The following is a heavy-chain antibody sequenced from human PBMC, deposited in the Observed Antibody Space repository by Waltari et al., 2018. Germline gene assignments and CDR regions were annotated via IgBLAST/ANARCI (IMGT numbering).Heavy chain of an antibody. Sequence: EVQLLESGGGLVQPGGSLRLSCAASGFTFSSYAISWVRQAPGKGREWDSAIRGGCGSTYDAHSAKGRIAISRDNSKKTRYLQVNSLGGEDTAVYYCAEWEYSDAFDSWGKGTMVTVSS. V-gene: IGHV3-23*01. J-gene: IGHJ3*02. CDR3: AEWEYSDAFDS. CDR2: IRGGCGST. D-gene: IGHD1-26*01. CDR1: GFTFSSYA.